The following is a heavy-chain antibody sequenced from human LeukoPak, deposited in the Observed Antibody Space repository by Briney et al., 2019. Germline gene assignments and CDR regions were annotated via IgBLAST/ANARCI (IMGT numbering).Heavy chain of an antibody. CDR1: GFTVSSNY. CDR3: ARATWNDAAFDY. D-gene: IGHD1-1*01. CDR2: IYSGGST. J-gene: IGHJ4*02. V-gene: IGHV3-66*02. Sequence: GGSLRLSCAASGFTVSSNYVSWVRQAPGKGLEWVSVIYSGGSTYYADSVKGRFTISRDNSKNTLYLQMNSLRAEDTAVYYCARATWNDAAFDYWGQGTLVTVSS.